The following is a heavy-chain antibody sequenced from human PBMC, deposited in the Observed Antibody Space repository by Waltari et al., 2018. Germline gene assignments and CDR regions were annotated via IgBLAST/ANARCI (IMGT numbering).Heavy chain of an antibody. J-gene: IGHJ6*02. Sequence: QVQLQESGPGLVKPSETLSLTCTVSGGSVSSGSYYWSWIRQPPGKALDWIGYIYYSGSTNYNPSLKSRVTISVDTSKNQFSLKLSSVTAADTAVYYCARDEMANDILTGRYYYYYGMDVWGQGTTVTVSS. CDR3: ARDEMANDILTGRYYYYYGMDV. D-gene: IGHD3-9*01. CDR1: GGSVSSGSYY. V-gene: IGHV4-61*01. CDR2: IYYSGST.